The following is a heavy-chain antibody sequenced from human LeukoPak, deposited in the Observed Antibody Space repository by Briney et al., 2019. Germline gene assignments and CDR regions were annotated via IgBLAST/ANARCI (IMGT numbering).Heavy chain of an antibody. D-gene: IGHD3-22*01. CDR2: ISAYNGNT. CDR1: GGTFSSYA. J-gene: IGHJ4*02. V-gene: IGHV1-18*01. CDR3: ARAQDFSDSSGPNYLDF. Sequence: GASVKVSCKASGGTFSSYAISWVRQAPGQGLEWMGWISAYNGNTNYAQKLQGRVTMTTDTSTSTAYMELRSLRSDDTAVYYCARAQDFSDSSGPNYLDFWGQGILVTVSS.